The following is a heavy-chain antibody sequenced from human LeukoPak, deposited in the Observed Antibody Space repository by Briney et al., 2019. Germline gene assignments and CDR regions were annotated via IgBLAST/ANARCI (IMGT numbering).Heavy chain of an antibody. D-gene: IGHD7-27*01. J-gene: IGHJ4*02. CDR3: VKRTGLYFDY. CDR1: GFTFSSYA. V-gene: IGHV3-64D*09. Sequence: GWSLRLSCSASGFTFSSYAIHWVRQAAGKGLEYVSGISSNGGNTYNANSLKGRITISRDNSKHKVELQMSSLRTDDTAVYFCVKRTGLYFDYWGQGTLVTVSS. CDR2: ISSNGGNT.